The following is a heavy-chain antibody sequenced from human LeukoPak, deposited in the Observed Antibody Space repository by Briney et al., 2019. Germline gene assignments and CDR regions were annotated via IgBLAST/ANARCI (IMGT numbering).Heavy chain of an antibody. CDR3: AKGVRHYYDSSGYYSCYFDY. CDR1: GFTFSSYA. J-gene: IGHJ4*02. D-gene: IGHD3-22*01. Sequence: GGSLRLSCAASGFTFSSYAMSWVRQAPGKGLEWVSAISGSGGRTYYADSVKGRFTISRDNSKNTLYLQMNSLRAEDTAVYYCAKGVRHYYDSSGYYSCYFDYWGQGTLVTVSS. V-gene: IGHV3-23*01. CDR2: ISGSGGRT.